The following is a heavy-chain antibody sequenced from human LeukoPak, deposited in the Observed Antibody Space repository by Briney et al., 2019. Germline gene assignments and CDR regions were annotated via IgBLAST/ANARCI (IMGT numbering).Heavy chain of an antibody. CDR3: ASWRDTYYYDSSGLRLNI. CDR2: INWNGGST. D-gene: IGHD3-22*01. CDR1: GFTFSSYW. J-gene: IGHJ3*02. Sequence: GGSLRLSCAASGFTFSSYWMHWVRQAPGKGLEWVSGINWNGGSTGYADSVKGRFTISRDNAKNSLYLQMNSLRAEDTALYYCASWRDTYYYDSSGLRLNIWGQGTMVTVSS. V-gene: IGHV3-20*04.